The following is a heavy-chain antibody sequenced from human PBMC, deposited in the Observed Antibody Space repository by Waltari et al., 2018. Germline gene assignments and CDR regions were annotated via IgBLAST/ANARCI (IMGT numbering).Heavy chain of an antibody. D-gene: IGHD3-10*01. CDR1: GGSISSYY. V-gene: IGHV4-59*01. CDR3: AGDKKGDGSSYMG. CDR2: IYYSVTT. J-gene: IGHJ4*02. Sequence: QVQLQESGPGLVKPSETLSLICTVPGGSISSYYWNWIRQPPGKGLEWIGCIYYSVTTKYNPSLKSRLTISVETSKNQVSLKLTSVTDADTAVYYCAGDKKGDGSSYMGWGQGTLVTVSS.